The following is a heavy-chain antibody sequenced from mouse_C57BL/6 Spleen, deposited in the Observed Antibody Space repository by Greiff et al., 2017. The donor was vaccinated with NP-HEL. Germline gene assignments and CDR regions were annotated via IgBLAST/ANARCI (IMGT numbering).Heavy chain of an antibody. V-gene: IGHV1-22*01. J-gene: IGHJ2*01. Sequence: VQLKESGPELVKPGASVKMSCKASGYTFTDYNMHWVKQSHGKSLEWIGYINPNNGGTSYNQKFKGKATLTVNKSASTAYMELRSLTSEDSAVYYCARNDYPYYFDYWGQGTTLTVSS. CDR3: ARNDYPYYFDY. CDR1: GYTFTDYN. CDR2: INPNNGGT. D-gene: IGHD2-13*01.